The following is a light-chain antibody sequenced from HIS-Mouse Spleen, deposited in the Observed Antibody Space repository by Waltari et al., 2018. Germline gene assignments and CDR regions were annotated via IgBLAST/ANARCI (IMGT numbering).Light chain of an antibody. CDR1: ALPKKH. Sequence: SYELTHQPSVSGSPGQTARITCSGDALPKKHAYWYQQKSGQAPVLVIYEDSKRPSGIPERFSGSSSGTMATLTISGAQVEDEADYYCYSTDSSGNHRVFGGGTKLTVL. CDR3: YSTDSSGNHRV. CDR2: EDS. J-gene: IGLJ2*01. V-gene: IGLV3-10*01.